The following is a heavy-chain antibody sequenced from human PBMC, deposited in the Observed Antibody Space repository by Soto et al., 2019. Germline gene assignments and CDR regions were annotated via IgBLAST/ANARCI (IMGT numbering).Heavy chain of an antibody. CDR2: ISSTTNYI. V-gene: IGHV3-21*06. CDR1: GFTFSSYS. CDR3: ARESEDLTSNFDY. Sequence: PGGSLRLSCAASGFTFSSYSMNWVRQAPGKGLEWVSSISSTTNYIYYGDSMKGRFTISRDNAKNSLYLEMNSLRAEDKAVYYCARESEDLTSNFDYWGQGTLVTVSS. J-gene: IGHJ4*02.